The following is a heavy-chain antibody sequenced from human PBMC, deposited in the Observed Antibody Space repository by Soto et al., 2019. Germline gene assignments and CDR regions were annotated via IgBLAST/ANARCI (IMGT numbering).Heavy chain of an antibody. J-gene: IGHJ4*02. Sequence: SETLSLTCTVSGGSVSSGSYYWSWIRQPPGKGLEWIGYIYYSGSTYYNPSLKNRVTISVDTSKNQFSLKMSSVTAAETGVYYWARGSYILSGGGGNYFDYWGQGTLVTVSS. CDR1: GGSVSSGSYY. CDR3: ARGSYILSGGGGNYFDY. CDR2: IYYSGST. V-gene: IGHV4-61*01. D-gene: IGHD3-9*01.